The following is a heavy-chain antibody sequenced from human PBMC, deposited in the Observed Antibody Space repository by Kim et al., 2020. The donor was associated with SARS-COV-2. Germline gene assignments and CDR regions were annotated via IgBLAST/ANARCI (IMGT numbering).Heavy chain of an antibody. J-gene: IGHJ5*02. Sequence: SETLSLICTVSGGSIRSGGHYWSWIRQEPGKGLQWIGSIYYTGRTQYNPSLKRPFTMSVDTSKNQFSLNLDGVTAADTAVYYCERIVGGETSWFDTWGRG. CDR3: ERIVGGETSWFDT. CDR2: IYYTGRT. CDR1: GGSIRSGGHY. D-gene: IGHD2-15*01. V-gene: IGHV4-31*01.